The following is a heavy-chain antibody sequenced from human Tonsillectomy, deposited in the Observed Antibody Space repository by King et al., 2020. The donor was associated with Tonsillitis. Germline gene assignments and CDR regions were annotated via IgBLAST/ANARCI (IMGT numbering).Heavy chain of an antibody. J-gene: IGHJ3*02. CDR3: ARVGIQLWLLGEGAFDI. Sequence: QLVQSGGGVVQPGRSLRLSCVASGFTFSTYAMHWVRPAPGKGLEWVAVISYDGRNTYFADSVKGRFTISRDNSKKTMFPQMDSLRAEDTAVYYCARVGIQLWLLGEGAFDIWGQGTMVTVSS. CDR1: GFTFSTYA. CDR2: ISYDGRNT. D-gene: IGHD5-18*01. V-gene: IGHV3-30*17.